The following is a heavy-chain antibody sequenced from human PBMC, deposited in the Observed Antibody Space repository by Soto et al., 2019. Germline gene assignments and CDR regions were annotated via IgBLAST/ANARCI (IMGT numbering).Heavy chain of an antibody. J-gene: IGHJ4*02. CDR3: ARGGGKPSGGIDY. V-gene: IGHV1-69*01. CDR1: GGTFSSYS. Sequence: QVQLVQSGAEVKKPGSSVKVSCKASGGTFSSYSINWVRQAPGQGLEWMGEIIPIFGTANYAQKFQGRVTIAGDETTRKGHMGLRSPESEDTAVFFRARGGGKPSGGIDYWGQGTLVTVSS. CDR2: IIPIFGTA. D-gene: IGHD3-16*01.